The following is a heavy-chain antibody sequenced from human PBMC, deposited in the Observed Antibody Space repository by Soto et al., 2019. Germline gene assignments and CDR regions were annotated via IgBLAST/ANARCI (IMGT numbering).Heavy chain of an antibody. CDR1: GFTFSNYA. CDR3: ATNIEDFDWLSSFVFDC. Sequence: EVHLLESGGDLVQRGGSLRLSCAASGFTFSNYAMSWVRQAPGRGLEWVSAISGTGAPSYADSVKGRFTISRDNSKKTLFLQMDSLRAEDTAIYYCATNIEDFDWLSSFVFDCWGQGTQVAVSS. CDR2: ISGTGAP. D-gene: IGHD3-9*01. V-gene: IGHV3-23*01. J-gene: IGHJ4*02.